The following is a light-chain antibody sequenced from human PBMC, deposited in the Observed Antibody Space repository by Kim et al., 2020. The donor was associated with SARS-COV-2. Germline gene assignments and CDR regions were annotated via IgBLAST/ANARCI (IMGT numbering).Light chain of an antibody. CDR2: GAS. J-gene: IGKJ2*01. CDR3: QQYGTLPYT. Sequence: EIVLTQSPGTLSLSPGERATLSCRASQSVNSRYLAWYQVKPGQAPRLLIFGASSWATGVPDRVSGSGSGTDFTLTISSLEPEDFAVYYCQQYGTLPYTFGQGTKLEI. V-gene: IGKV3-20*01. CDR1: QSVNSRY.